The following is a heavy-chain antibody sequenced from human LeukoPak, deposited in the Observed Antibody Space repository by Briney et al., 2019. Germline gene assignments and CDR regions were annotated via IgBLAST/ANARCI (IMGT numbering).Heavy chain of an antibody. V-gene: IGHV1-18*01. J-gene: IGHJ4*02. D-gene: IGHD1-26*01. Sequence: ASVKVSCKASGYIFTSYGISWVRQAPGQGLEWMGWISAYNGNTNYAQKLQGRVTMTTDTSTSTAYMELRSLRSDDTAVYYCARDLDEDLVGAGAIDYWGQGTLVTVSS. CDR2: ISAYNGNT. CDR1: GYIFTSYG. CDR3: ARDLDEDLVGAGAIDY.